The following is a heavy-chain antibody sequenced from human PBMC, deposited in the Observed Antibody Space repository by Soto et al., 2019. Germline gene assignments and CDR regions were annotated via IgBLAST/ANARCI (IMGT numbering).Heavy chain of an antibody. D-gene: IGHD3-3*01. CDR2: ISGSGGST. CDR3: AKGLFRSITIFGVAKQNY. CDR1: GFTFSSYA. V-gene: IGHV3-23*01. Sequence: GGSLRLSCAASGFTFSSYAMSWVRQAPGKGLEWVSAISGSGGSTYYADSVKGRFTISRDNSKNTLYLQMNSLRAEDTAVYYCAKGLFRSITIFGVAKQNYWGQGTLVTVSS. J-gene: IGHJ4*02.